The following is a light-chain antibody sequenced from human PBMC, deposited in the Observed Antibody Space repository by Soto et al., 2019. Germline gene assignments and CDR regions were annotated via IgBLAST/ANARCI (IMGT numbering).Light chain of an antibody. Sequence: IVLTQSPGTLSLSPGETATLSCRADQSIIGNFLAWYQQKPGQAPRLLLSYASNRATGVPGRFSGVGSGTDFTLTISRLESEDFAVYYCRQYGGSSWTFVPWTKVDFK. J-gene: IGKJ1*01. CDR2: YAS. CDR3: RQYGGSSWT. CDR1: QSIIGNF. V-gene: IGKV3-20*01.